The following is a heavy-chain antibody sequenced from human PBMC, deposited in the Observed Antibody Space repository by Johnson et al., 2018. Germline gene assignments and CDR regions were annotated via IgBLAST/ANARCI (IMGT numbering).Heavy chain of an antibody. Sequence: QVQLVESGGGFVKXGRSLRLSCAASGFTFRIYGMHWIRQAPGKGLEWVAVIWNDGSNQNYADPVKGRFSTSRDNTKNTVYLQMNSMRSEDTAVYYVAGRASTTYGKGVYSSFFYGVDVWGQGTTVTVSS. D-gene: IGHD3-10*01. J-gene: IGHJ6*02. CDR1: GFTFRIYG. CDR2: IWNDGSNQ. CDR3: AGRASTTYGKGVYSSFFYGVDV. V-gene: IGHV3-33*03.